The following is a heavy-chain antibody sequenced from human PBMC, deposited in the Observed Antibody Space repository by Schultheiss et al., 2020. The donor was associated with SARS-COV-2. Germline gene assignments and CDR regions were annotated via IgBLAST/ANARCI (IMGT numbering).Heavy chain of an antibody. J-gene: IGHJ4*02. CDR1: GYSISSGYY. V-gene: IGHV4-38-2*01. Sequence: SETLSLTCAVSGYSISSGYYWGWIRQPPGKGLEWIGYIYYSGSTNYNPSLKSRVTISVDTSKNQFSLKLSSVTAADTAVYYCARVLGYGGKDDYWGRGILVTVSS. CDR2: IYYSGST. CDR3: ARVLGYGGKDDY. D-gene: IGHD4-23*01.